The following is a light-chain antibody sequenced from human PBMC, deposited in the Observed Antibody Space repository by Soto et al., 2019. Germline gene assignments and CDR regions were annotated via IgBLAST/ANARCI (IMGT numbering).Light chain of an antibody. CDR3: QQYNIWS. J-gene: IGKJ5*01. CDR2: AAS. V-gene: IGKV3-15*01. Sequence: IVLTQSPATLSVTPGERATLSCRASQSVTSGYLTWYQQKPGQAPRLLIYAASTRATGIPARFSGSGSGTEFTLTISSLQSEDFAVYYCQQYNIWSFGQGTRLEIK. CDR1: QSVTSGY.